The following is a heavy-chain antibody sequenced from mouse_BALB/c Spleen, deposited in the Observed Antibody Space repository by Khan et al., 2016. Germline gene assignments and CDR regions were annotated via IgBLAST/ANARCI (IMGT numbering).Heavy chain of an antibody. CDR2: IRTKSYNYET. CDR1: GFTFNTYA. V-gene: IGHV10-1*02. J-gene: IGHJ3*01. D-gene: IGHD6-1*01. CDR3: VRVMISGYCSVPWFAY. Sequence: EVQLVESGGGLVQPKGSLKLSCAASGFTFNTYAMNWVLQAPGKGLEWVARIRTKSYNYETYYADSVKDRFTISRNGSQSMLYLQMNNLMTEDTGMYDCVRVMISGYCSVPWFAYWGQGTLGTVSA.